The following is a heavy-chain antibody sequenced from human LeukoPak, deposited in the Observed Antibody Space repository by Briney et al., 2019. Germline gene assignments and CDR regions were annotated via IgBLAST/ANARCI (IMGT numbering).Heavy chain of an antibody. CDR3: ASRYCSSTSCYYLYYFDY. Sequence: ASVKISCKTSGYTFTGYYVHWVRQTPGQGLEWMGWINPNSGGTNYAQKFQGRVTITADESTSTAYMELSSLRSEDTAVYYCASRYCSSTSCYYLYYFDYWGQGTLVTVSS. CDR1: GYTFTGYY. J-gene: IGHJ4*02. CDR2: INPNSGGT. D-gene: IGHD2-2*01. V-gene: IGHV1-2*02.